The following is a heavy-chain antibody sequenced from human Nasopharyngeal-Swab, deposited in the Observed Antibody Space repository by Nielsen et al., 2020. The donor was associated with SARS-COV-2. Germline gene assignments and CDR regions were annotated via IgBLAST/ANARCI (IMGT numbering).Heavy chain of an antibody. V-gene: IGHV3-7*01. CDR2: IKQDGSEK. D-gene: IGHD5-24*01. CDR1: GFTFSSYW. Sequence: GESLKISCAASGFTFSSYWMSWVRQAPGKGLEWVANIKQDGSEKYYVDSVKGRFTISRDNAKNSLYLQMNSLRAEDTAVYYCASDGERYFDYWGQGTLFTVSS. CDR3: ASDGERYFDY. J-gene: IGHJ4*02.